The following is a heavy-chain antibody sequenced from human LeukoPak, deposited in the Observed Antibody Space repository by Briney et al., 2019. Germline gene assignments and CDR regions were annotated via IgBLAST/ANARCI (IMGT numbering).Heavy chain of an antibody. J-gene: IGHJ4*02. CDR2: IYYSGST. Sequence: SETLSLTCTVSSGSFSNYYWSWIRQPPGKGLEWIGYIYYSGSTYYNPSLKSRVTISVDTSKNQFSLKLSSVTAADTAVYYCATTGTYFDYWGQGTLVTVSS. CDR3: ATTGTYFDY. CDR1: SGSFSNYY. D-gene: IGHD1-7*01. V-gene: IGHV4-59*12.